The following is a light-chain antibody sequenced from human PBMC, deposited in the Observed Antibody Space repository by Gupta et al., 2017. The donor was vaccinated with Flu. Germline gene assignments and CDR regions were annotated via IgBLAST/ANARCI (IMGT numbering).Light chain of an antibody. CDR1: SSDVGSYNI. CDR2: EVS. J-gene: IGLJ3*02. CDR3: CSYVGSRWV. Sequence: GTSSDVGSYNIVSWYQQHPGKAPKLMIYEVSKRPSGVSNRFSGSRSGNTASLTISGLQAEDEADYYCCSYVGSRWVFGGGTKVTVL. V-gene: IGLV2-23*02.